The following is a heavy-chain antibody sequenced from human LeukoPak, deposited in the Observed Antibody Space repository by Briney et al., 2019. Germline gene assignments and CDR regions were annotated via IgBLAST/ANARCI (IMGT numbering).Heavy chain of an antibody. CDR3: AKYGPQDSGSSHFDY. Sequence: GGSLRLSCAASGFAFSSYAMSWVRQAPGKGLEWVSAIRDSGSSTHYADSVKGRFTTSRDNSKNTLFLQMNSLRAEDTAIYYCAKYGPQDSGSSHFDYWGQGALVTVSS. J-gene: IGHJ4*02. D-gene: IGHD1-26*01. CDR1: GFAFSSYA. V-gene: IGHV3-23*01. CDR2: IRDSGSST.